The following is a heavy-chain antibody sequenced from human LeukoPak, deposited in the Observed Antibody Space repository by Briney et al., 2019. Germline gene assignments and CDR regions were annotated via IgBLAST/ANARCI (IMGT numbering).Heavy chain of an antibody. CDR1: GGTFSSYA. CDR3: ARSGGYYYYMDV. J-gene: IGHJ6*03. V-gene: IGHV1-69*05. Sequence: GASVKVSCKASGGTFSSYAISWVRQAPGQGLEWMGGIIPIFGTANYEQKFQGRVTITTDESTSTAYMELSSLRSEDTAVYYCARSGGYYYYMDVWGKGTTVTVSS. CDR2: IIPIFGTA. D-gene: IGHD1-14*01.